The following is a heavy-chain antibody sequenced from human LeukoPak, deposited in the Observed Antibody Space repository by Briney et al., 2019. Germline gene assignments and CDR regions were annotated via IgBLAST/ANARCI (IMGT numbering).Heavy chain of an antibody. D-gene: IGHD1-26*01. Sequence: GGSLRLPCAASGFTSDDYTMHWVRQAPGKGLEWVSLISWDGGSTYYADSVKGRFTISRDNSKNTLYLQVNSLRAEDTAVYYCAKGGKWDVTPFDYWGQGTLVTVSS. CDR3: AKGGKWDVTPFDY. CDR1: GFTSDDYT. J-gene: IGHJ4*02. V-gene: IGHV3-43*01. CDR2: ISWDGGST.